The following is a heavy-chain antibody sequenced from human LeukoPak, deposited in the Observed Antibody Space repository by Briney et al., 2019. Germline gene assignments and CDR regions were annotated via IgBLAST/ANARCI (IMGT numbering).Heavy chain of an antibody. V-gene: IGHV3-7*01. CDR1: GLTFSSYA. J-gene: IGHJ4*02. CDR2: IKQDGSEK. CDR3: ARSQYYDFWSGYYTGGSYFDY. Sequence: GGSLRLSCAASGLTFSSYAMSWVRQAPGKGLEWVANIKQDGSEKYYVDSVKGRFTISRDNAKNSLYLQMNSLRAEDTAVYYCARSQYYDFWSGYYTGGSYFDYWGQGTLVTVSS. D-gene: IGHD3-3*01.